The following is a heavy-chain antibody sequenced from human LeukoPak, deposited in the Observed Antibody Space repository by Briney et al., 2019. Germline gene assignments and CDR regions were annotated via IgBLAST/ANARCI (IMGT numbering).Heavy chain of an antibody. CDR3: ARGRGEMATIKGCAFDI. CDR2: IFPIIDMA. V-gene: IGHV1-69*02. D-gene: IGHD5-24*01. J-gene: IGHJ3*02. Sequence: SVKVSCKASGGTFSSYTINWVRLVPGQGLEWMGRIFPIIDMANYAQKFHGRVTIIADKSTNTAYMELSSLRPEDTAVYYCARGRGEMATIKGCAFDIWGQGTMVTVSS. CDR1: GGTFSSYT.